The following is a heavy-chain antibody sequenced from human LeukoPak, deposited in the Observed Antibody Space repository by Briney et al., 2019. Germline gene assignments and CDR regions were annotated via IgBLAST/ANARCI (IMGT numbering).Heavy chain of an antibody. CDR2: INHSGST. CDR3: ARVTTKKQLVPRSYWYFGL. J-gene: IGHJ2*01. V-gene: IGHV4-34*01. D-gene: IGHD6-13*01. CDR1: GGSFSGYY. Sequence: SETLSLTCAVYGGSFSGYYWSWIRQPPGKGLEWIGEINHSGSTNYNPSLKSRVTISVDTSKNQFSLKLSSVTAADTAVYYCARVTTKKQLVPRSYWYFGLWGRGTLVTVSS.